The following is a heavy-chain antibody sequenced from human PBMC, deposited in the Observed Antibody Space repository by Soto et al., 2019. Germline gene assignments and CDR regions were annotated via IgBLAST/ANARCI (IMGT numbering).Heavy chain of an antibody. V-gene: IGHV3-23*01. Sequence: EVQLLESGGGLVQPGGSLRLSCAASGFTFSSYAMSWVRQAPGKGLEWVSAISGSGGSTYYADSVKGRFTISRDNSKNTLYLQLNSLRAEDTAVYYCAKDQDREYGANSDYWGQGTLVTVSS. D-gene: IGHD4-17*01. CDR2: ISGSGGST. CDR1: GFTFSSYA. J-gene: IGHJ4*02. CDR3: AKDQDREYGANSDY.